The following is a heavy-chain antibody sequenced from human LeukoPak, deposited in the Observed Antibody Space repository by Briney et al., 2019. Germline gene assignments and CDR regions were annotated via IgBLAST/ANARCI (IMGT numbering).Heavy chain of an antibody. Sequence: SETLSLTCTVSGGSISSYYWSWIRQPAGKGLEWIGRIYTSGSTNYNPSLKSRVTMSVDTSKNQFSLKLSSVTAADTAVYYCAREGCSSTSCSYYFDYWGQGTLVTVSS. CDR2: IYTSGST. D-gene: IGHD2-2*01. CDR1: GGSISSYY. CDR3: AREGCSSTSCSYYFDY. V-gene: IGHV4-4*07. J-gene: IGHJ4*02.